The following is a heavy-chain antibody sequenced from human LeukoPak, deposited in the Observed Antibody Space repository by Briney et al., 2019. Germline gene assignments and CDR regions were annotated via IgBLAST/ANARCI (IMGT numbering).Heavy chain of an antibody. CDR3: ARDIRGARSSPFNAFDI. CDR1: GGTFSSYA. D-gene: IGHD1-26*01. J-gene: IGHJ3*02. V-gene: IGHV1-69*05. CDR2: IIPIFGTA. Sequence: GASVKVSCKASGGTFSSYAISWVRQAPGQGLEWMGRIIPIFGTANYAQKFQGRVTITTDESTSTAYMELSSLRSEDTAVYYCARDIRGARSSPFNAFDIWGQGTMVTVSS.